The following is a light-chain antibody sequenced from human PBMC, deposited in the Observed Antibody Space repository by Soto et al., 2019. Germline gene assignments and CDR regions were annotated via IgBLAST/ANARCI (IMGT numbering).Light chain of an antibody. CDR3: QQFYIGWT. CDR2: DVS. Sequence: DIQMTQSPSTLSASVGDRVTITCRASQSVRGSLAWYQQQPGKAPKLLIYDVSNLESGVPSRFSAFGSGTEFTLSISSLQPDDFGTYYCQQFYIGWTFGQGTRVDLK. J-gene: IGKJ1*01. CDR1: QSVRGS. V-gene: IGKV1-5*01.